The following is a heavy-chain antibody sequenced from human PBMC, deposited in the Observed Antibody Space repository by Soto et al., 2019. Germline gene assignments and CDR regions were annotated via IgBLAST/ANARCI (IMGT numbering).Heavy chain of an antibody. CDR3: VRGVAARAYYYYIDV. CDR2: INPNSGGT. CDR1: GYTFTGYY. Sequence: ASVKVSCKASGYTFTGYYMHWVRQAPGQGLEWMGWINPNSGGTNYAQKIQGWVTMTRDTSISTAYMELSRLRSDDTAVYYCVRGVAARAYYYYIDVWGKGTTVTVSS. D-gene: IGHD6-6*01. V-gene: IGHV1-2*04. J-gene: IGHJ6*03.